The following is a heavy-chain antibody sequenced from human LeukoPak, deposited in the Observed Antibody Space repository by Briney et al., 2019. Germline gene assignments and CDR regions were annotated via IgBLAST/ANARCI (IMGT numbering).Heavy chain of an antibody. CDR1: GFTFSSYS. D-gene: IGHD1-26*01. J-gene: IGHJ4*02. Sequence: GGSLRLSCAASGFTFSSYSMNWVSQAPGKGLEWVSSISSSSSYIYYADSVKGRFTISRDNAKNSLYLQMNSLRAEDTAVYYCARDSGSYPGLFDYWGQGTLVTVSS. CDR3: ARDSGSYPGLFDY. CDR2: ISSSSSYI. V-gene: IGHV3-21*01.